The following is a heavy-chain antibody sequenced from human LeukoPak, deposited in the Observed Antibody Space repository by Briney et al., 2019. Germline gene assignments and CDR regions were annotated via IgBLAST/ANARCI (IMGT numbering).Heavy chain of an antibody. CDR3: AKDRLRLGELSLGTNDY. CDR2: MSYDGSNK. Sequence: GGSLRLSCAASGFTFSSYGMHWVRQAPGKGLEWVAVMSYDGSNKYYADSVKGRFTISRDNSKNTLYLQMNSLRAEDTAVYYCAKDRLRLGELSLGTNDYWGQGTLVTVSS. J-gene: IGHJ4*02. CDR1: GFTFSSYG. D-gene: IGHD3-16*02. V-gene: IGHV3-30*18.